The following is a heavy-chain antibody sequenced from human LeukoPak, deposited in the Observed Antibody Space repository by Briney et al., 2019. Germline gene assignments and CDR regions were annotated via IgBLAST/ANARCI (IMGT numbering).Heavy chain of an antibody. CDR1: GGSFSGYY. V-gene: IGHV4-34*01. J-gene: IGHJ4*02. CDR3: ARRVQCRSTPCYAWNY. CDR2: INHSGST. D-gene: IGHD2-2*01. Sequence: SETLSLTCAVYGGSFSGYYWSWIRQPPGKGLEWIGEINHSGSTNYNPSLKSRVTISVDTSKNQFSLKLSSVTAADTAVYYCARRVQCRSTPCYAWNYWGQGTLVTVSS.